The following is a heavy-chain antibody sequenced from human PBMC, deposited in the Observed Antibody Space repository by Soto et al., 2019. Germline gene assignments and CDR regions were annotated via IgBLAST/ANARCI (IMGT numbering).Heavy chain of an antibody. CDR2: ISGSGGST. V-gene: IGHV3-23*01. Sequence: GGSLSLSCAASGFTFSSYAMSWVRQAPGKGLEWVSAISGSGGSTYYADSVKGRFTISRDNSKNTLYLQMNSLRAEDTAVYYCATTRGFWSGYYPFDIWGQGTMVTVSS. D-gene: IGHD3-3*01. CDR1: GFTFSSYA. CDR3: ATTRGFWSGYYPFDI. J-gene: IGHJ3*02.